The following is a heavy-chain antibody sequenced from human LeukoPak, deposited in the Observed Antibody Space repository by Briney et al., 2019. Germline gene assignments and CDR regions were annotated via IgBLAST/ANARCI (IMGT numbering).Heavy chain of an antibody. CDR1: GYSISSGYY. J-gene: IGHJ3*02. D-gene: IGHD1-26*01. CDR2: IYHSGST. CDR3: ARARGSYRDDAFDI. V-gene: IGHV4-38-2*01. Sequence: SETLSLTXAVSGYSISSGYYWGWIRQPPGKGLEWIGSIYHSGSTYYNPSLKSRVTISVDTSKNQFSLKLSSVTAADTAVYYCARARGSYRDDAFDIWGQGTMVTVSS.